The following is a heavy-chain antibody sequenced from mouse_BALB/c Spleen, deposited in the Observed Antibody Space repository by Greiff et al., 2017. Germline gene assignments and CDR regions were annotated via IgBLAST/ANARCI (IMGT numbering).Heavy chain of an antibody. CDR3: ARFHYGSSYAMDY. J-gene: IGHJ4*01. CDR1: GYNFTSYW. CDR2: IYPGSGST. D-gene: IGHD1-1*01. V-gene: IGHV1-55*01. Sequence: VQLQRPGAELVKPGTSVKLSCKASGYNFTSYWINWVKLRPGQGLEWIGDIYPGSGSTNYNEKFKSKATLTVDTSSSTAYMQLSSLASEDSALYYCARFHYGSSYAMDYWGQGTSVTVSS.